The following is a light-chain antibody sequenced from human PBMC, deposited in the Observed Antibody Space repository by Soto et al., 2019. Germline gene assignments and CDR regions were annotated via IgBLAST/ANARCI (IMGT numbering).Light chain of an antibody. J-gene: IGLJ2*01. CDR1: SRDIGTYDY. Sequence: QSALTQPASVSGSPGQSITISCTGTSRDIGTYDYVSWYQHLPGKAPKLIIYEVNNRPSGVSDRFSGSKSGNTASLTISGLQTDDEADYYCTSYTRTTTLAVFGGGTKVTVL. CDR3: TSYTRTTTLAV. CDR2: EVN. V-gene: IGLV2-14*01.